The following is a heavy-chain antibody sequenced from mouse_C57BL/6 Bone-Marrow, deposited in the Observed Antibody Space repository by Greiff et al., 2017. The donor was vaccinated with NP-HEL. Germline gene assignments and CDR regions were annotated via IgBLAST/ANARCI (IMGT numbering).Heavy chain of an antibody. CDR3: TREGVNYGSSSAWFAY. CDR1: GYTFTDYE. CDR2: IDPETGGT. J-gene: IGHJ3*01. Sequence: VQLQQSGAELVRPGASVTLSCKASGYTFTDYEMHWVKQTPVHGLEWIGAIDPETGGTAYNQKFKGKAILTADKSSSTSYSELRSLTSEDSAVYYCTREGVNYGSSSAWFAYWGQGTLVTVSA. V-gene: IGHV1-15*01. D-gene: IGHD1-1*01.